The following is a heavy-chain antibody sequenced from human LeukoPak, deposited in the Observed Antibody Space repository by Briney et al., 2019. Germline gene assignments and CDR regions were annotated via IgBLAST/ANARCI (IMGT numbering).Heavy chain of an antibody. Sequence: PGRSLRLSCAASGFTFSIYAMHWVRQAPGKGLEWVAVISYDGSNKYYADSVKGRFTISRDNSKNTLYLQMNSLRAEDTAVYYCARETYYDFWSGYYSWFDPWGQGTLVTVSS. CDR2: ISYDGSNK. CDR3: ARETYYDFWSGYYSWFDP. D-gene: IGHD3-3*01. CDR1: GFTFSIYA. V-gene: IGHV3-30-3*01. J-gene: IGHJ5*02.